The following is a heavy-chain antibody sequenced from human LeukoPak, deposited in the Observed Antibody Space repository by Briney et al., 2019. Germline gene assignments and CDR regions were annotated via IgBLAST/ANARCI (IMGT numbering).Heavy chain of an antibody. J-gene: IGHJ4*02. CDR1: GYTFTEYA. D-gene: IGHD6-19*01. Sequence: ASVKVSCKTSGYTFTEYAVHWVRQAPGQRLEWMAWINIDNGDTKYSQKFQGRVTITRDSSASTAYMELSSLRYEDTAIYYCASRPGIAVAGLDHWGRGTLVTVSS. CDR3: ASRPGIAVAGLDH. CDR2: INIDNGDT. V-gene: IGHV1-3*04.